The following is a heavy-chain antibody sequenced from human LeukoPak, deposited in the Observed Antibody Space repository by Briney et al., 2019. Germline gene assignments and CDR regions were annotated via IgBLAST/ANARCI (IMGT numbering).Heavy chain of an antibody. V-gene: IGHV7-4-1*02. CDR3: ARDSISGSYVHFDN. CDR2: INTNTGNP. CDR1: GYTFTNYY. J-gene: IGHJ4*02. Sequence: ASVKVSCKASGYTFTNYYIHWVRQAPGQGLEWMGWINTNTGNPTYAQGFTGRFVFSLDTSVSTAYLQISSLKAEDTAVYYCARDSISGSYVHFDNWGQGTLVTVSS. D-gene: IGHD1-26*01.